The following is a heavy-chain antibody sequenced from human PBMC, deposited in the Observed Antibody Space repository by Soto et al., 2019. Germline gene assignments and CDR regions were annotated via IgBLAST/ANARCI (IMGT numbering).Heavy chain of an antibody. CDR2: IYSGGST. CDR1: GFTVSSNY. CDR3: ARLRYFDWLSPLRAFDI. V-gene: IGHV3-53*01. J-gene: IGHJ3*02. Sequence: PGGSLRLSCAASGFTVSSNYMSWVRQAPGKGLEWVSVIYSGGSTYYADSVKGRFTISRDNSKNTLYLQMNSPRAEDTAVYYCARLRYFDWLSPLRAFDIWGQGTMVTVSS. D-gene: IGHD3-9*01.